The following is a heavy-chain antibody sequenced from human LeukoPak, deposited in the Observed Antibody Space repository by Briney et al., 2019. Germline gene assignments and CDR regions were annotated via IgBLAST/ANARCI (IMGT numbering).Heavy chain of an antibody. Sequence: PGGSLRLSCAASGFTVSSNYMSWVRQAPGKGLEWVSVIYSGGSTYYADSVKGRFTISRHNSKNTLYLRMNSLRAEDTAVYYCARVGDYGDFPYYFDYRGQGTLVTVSS. J-gene: IGHJ4*02. CDR3: ARVGDYGDFPYYFDY. V-gene: IGHV3-53*04. CDR1: GFTVSSNY. D-gene: IGHD4-17*01. CDR2: IYSGGST.